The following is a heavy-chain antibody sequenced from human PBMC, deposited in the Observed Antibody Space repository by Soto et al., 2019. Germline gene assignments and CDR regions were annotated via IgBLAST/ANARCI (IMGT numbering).Heavy chain of an antibody. J-gene: IGHJ4*02. CDR3: ARAQLTIPTFDY. V-gene: IGHV1-18*01. Sequence: ASVKVSCKASGYTFTSYGISWVRQAPGQGLEWMGWISAYNGNTNYAQKLQGRVTMTPDTSTSTAYMELRSLRSDDTAVYYCARAQLTIPTFDYWGQGTLVTVSS. CDR1: GYTFTSYG. CDR2: ISAYNGNT. D-gene: IGHD6-6*01.